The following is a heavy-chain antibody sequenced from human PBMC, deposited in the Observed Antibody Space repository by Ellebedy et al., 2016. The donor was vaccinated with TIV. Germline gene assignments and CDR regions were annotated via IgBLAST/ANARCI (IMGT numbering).Heavy chain of an antibody. CDR3: ARGGTFGGY. V-gene: IGHV3-66*01. CDR2: IYSGGNT. CDR1: GFTFSSYA. J-gene: IGHJ4*02. Sequence: GESLKISCTVSGFTFSSYAIHWVRQAPGKGLEWVSLIYSGGNTYYADSVRGRFTISRDKSKTPQHLQMNSLRAEDTAVYYCARGGTFGGYWGRGTLVTVSS. D-gene: IGHD2/OR15-2a*01.